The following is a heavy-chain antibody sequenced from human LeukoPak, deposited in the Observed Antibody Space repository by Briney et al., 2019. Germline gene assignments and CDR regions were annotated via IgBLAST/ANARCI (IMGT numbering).Heavy chain of an antibody. J-gene: IGHJ6*03. CDR1: GYTFTSYD. V-gene: IGHV1-2*06. Sequence: ASVKVSCKASGYTFTSYDINWVRQATGQGLEWLGRINPNSGGTNYAQKFQGRVTMTWDTSITTAYMELRGLRSDDTAVYYCACSSGTGTTRNYYYYMGVWGKGATVTVSS. CDR2: INPNSGGT. CDR3: ACSSGTGTTRNYYYYMGV. D-gene: IGHD1-7*01.